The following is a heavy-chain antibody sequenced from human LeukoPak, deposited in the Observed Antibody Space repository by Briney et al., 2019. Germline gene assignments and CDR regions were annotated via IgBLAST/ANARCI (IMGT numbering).Heavy chain of an antibody. CDR1: GYTFTGYY. CDR2: INPNSGVT. D-gene: IGHD2-2*01. CDR3: ARDARDIVVVPAALYYYYGMDV. V-gene: IGHV1-2*02. Sequence: ASVKVSCKASGYTFTGYYMHWVRQAPGQGLEWMGWINPNSGVTNYAQKFQGRVTMTRDTSISTANMELSRLRSDDAAVYYCARDARDIVVVPAALYYYYGMDVWGQGSTVTVSS. J-gene: IGHJ6*02.